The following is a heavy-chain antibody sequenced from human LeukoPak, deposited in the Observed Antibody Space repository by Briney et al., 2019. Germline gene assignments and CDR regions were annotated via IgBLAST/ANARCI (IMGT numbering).Heavy chain of an antibody. Sequence: PGGSLRLSCAAPGFTFSSYAMTWVRQAPGEGLEWVSSISGSGGSTYYADSVKGRFTISRDNSKNTLYLQMNSLRAEDTAVYYCAKDGYSGYGYYFDYWGQGTLVTVSS. D-gene: IGHD5-12*01. V-gene: IGHV3-23*01. CDR3: AKDGYSGYGYYFDY. CDR2: ISGSGGST. J-gene: IGHJ4*02. CDR1: GFTFSSYA.